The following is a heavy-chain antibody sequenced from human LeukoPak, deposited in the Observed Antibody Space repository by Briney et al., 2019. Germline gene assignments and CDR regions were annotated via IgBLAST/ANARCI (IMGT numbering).Heavy chain of an antibody. CDR2: INSDESTI. CDR3: ARDDYGDYYFDY. Sequence: PGGSLRLSCAASGFTFSNSWMYWVRQAPGKGLAWVSRINSDESTIEYADSVKGRFTISRDNAKNTLFLQMNSLRVEDTAVYYCARDDYGDYYFDYWGQGTLVTVSS. D-gene: IGHD4-17*01. V-gene: IGHV3-74*01. CDR1: GFTFSNSW. J-gene: IGHJ4*02.